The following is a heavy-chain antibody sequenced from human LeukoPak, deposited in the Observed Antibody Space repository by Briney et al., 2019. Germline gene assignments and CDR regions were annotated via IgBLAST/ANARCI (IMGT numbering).Heavy chain of an antibody. V-gene: IGHV1-69*13. CDR1: GGSFSSYA. Sequence: SVKVSCKASGGSFSSYAISWVRQAPGQGLEWMGGVIPILGTANYAQKFQARVPITAAESTTTAYMELSSLRSEHTAVYYSARAHIVVVPAARDAFDIWGQGTMVTVSS. CDR2: VIPILGTA. J-gene: IGHJ3*02. CDR3: ARAHIVVVPAARDAFDI. D-gene: IGHD2-2*01.